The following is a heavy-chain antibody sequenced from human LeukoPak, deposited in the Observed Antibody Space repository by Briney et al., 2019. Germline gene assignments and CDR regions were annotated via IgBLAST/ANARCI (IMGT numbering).Heavy chain of an antibody. Sequence: SETLSLTCTVSGGSINSYYWSWIRQPAGKGLEWIGRIYTSGNTKYNPSLKSRVTMSVDTSKNQFSLKLSSVTAADTAVYYCACLTTADAFDIWGQGTMVTVSS. V-gene: IGHV4-4*07. J-gene: IGHJ3*02. CDR2: IYTSGNT. D-gene: IGHD3-22*01. CDR3: ACLTTADAFDI. CDR1: GGSINSYY.